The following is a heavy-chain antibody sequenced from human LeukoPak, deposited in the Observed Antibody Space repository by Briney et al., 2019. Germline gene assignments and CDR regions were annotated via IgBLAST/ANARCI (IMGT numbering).Heavy chain of an antibody. D-gene: IGHD2-15*01. J-gene: IGHJ4*02. V-gene: IGHV3-48*04. CDR2: ISGTSSTI. CDR3: ARATGIVVAATYYLDY. CDR1: GFTFSIYT. Sequence: GGSLRLSCAASGFTFSIYTMNWVRQAPGKELEWLSYISGTSSTIHTADSVKGRFTTSRDDAKNSLFLQMNNVSAEDTAVYYCARATGIVVAATYYLDYWGQGALVTVSS.